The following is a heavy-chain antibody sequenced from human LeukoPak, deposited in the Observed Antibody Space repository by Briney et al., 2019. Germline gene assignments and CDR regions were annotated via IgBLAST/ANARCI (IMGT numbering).Heavy chain of an antibody. Sequence: SETLSLTCTVSGGSISSYYWSWIRQPPGKGLEWIGYIYYSGSTNYNPSLKSRVTISVDTSKNQLSLRLSSVTAADTAVYYCARDLPYYDSSGYNDWYFDLWGRGTLVTVSS. CDR2: IYYSGST. CDR3: ARDLPYYDSSGYNDWYFDL. J-gene: IGHJ2*01. V-gene: IGHV4-59*01. CDR1: GGSISSYY. D-gene: IGHD3-22*01.